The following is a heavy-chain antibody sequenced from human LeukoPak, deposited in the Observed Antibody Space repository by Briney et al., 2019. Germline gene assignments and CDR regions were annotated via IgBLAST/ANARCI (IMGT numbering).Heavy chain of an antibody. D-gene: IGHD1-26*01. V-gene: IGHV1-46*01. Sequence: ASVKVSCKASGYTFTSYYMHWVRQAPGQGLEWMGIINPSGGSTSYAQKFQGRVTMTRDTSTSTVYMELSSLRSDDTAVYYCARDGRGTRPYYYYMDVWGKGTTVTVSS. J-gene: IGHJ6*03. CDR2: INPSGGST. CDR3: ARDGRGTRPYYYYMDV. CDR1: GYTFTSYY.